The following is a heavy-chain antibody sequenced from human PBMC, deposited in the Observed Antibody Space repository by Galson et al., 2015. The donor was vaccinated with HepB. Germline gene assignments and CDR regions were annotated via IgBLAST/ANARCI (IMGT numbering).Heavy chain of an antibody. CDR3: ARDRNDPPHDY. V-gene: IGHV3-23*01. CDR2: ISGSGGST. Sequence: SLRLSCAASGFTFSSYAMSWVRQAPGKGLEWVSAISGSGGSTYYADSVKGRFTISRDNAKNSLYLQMNSLRAEDTAVYYCARDRNDPPHDYWGQGTLVTVSS. J-gene: IGHJ4*02. CDR1: GFTFSSYA.